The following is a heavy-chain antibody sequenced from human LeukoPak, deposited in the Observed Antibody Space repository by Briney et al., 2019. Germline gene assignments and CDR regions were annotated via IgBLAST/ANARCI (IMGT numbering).Heavy chain of an antibody. D-gene: IGHD1-1*01. J-gene: IGHJ4*02. Sequence: SETLSLTCAVYGGSFSGYYWSWIRQPPGKGLEWIGEINHSGSTNYNPSLKSRVTISVDTSKNQFSLKLSSVTAADTAVYYCARGVQLERPELLGYWGQGTLVTVSS. CDR1: GGSFSGYY. V-gene: IGHV4-34*01. CDR2: INHSGST. CDR3: ARGVQLERPELLGY.